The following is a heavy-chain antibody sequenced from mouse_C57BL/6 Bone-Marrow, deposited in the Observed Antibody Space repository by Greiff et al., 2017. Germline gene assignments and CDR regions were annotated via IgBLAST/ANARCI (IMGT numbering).Heavy chain of an antibody. CDR2: INPYNGGT. V-gene: IGHV1-19*01. CDR3: AGSTTVVGRGGVDY. D-gene: IGHD1-1*01. J-gene: IGHJ2*01. Sequence: EVQLKESGPVLVKPGASVKMSCTASGYTFTDYYMNWVKQSHGKSLEWIGVINPYNGGTSYNQKFKGKATLTVDKSSSTAYMELNSLTSEDSAVYYCAGSTTVVGRGGVDYWGRGTTLTVSS. CDR1: GYTFTDYY.